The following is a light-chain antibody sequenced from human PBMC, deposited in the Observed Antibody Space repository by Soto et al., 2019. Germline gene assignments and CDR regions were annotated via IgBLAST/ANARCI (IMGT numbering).Light chain of an antibody. CDR1: SSDVGGYNH. J-gene: IGLJ1*01. CDR3: SSYASSSSYV. Sequence: ALTHPASVSGSPGQPITISCTGTSSDVGGYNHVSWYQIHPGKAPKLIIYEVTSRPSGVSYRFSGSKSGNSASLTISGLQAEDEDDYYCSSYASSSSYVFGGGTKVTVL. CDR2: EVT. V-gene: IGLV2-14*01.